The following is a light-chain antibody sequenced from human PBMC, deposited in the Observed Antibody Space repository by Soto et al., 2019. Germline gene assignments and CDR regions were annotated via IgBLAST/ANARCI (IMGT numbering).Light chain of an antibody. V-gene: IGLV2-11*01. Sequence: QSVLTQPRSVSGSPGQSVTISCTGTSSDVGGYNYVSWYQQHPGKAPKLMIYDVSEWSSGVPDRFSGSKSGNTASLTISGLQAEDEADYYCCSYAGAYTYVFGTGTKLTVL. CDR1: SSDVGGYNY. J-gene: IGLJ1*01. CDR2: DVS. CDR3: CSYAGAYTYV.